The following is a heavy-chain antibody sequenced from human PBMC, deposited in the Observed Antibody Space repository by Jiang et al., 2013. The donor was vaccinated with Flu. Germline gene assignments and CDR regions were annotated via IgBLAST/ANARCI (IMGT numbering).Heavy chain of an antibody. CDR2: ITWNSGSI. J-gene: IGHJ4*02. CDR3: AKFQNYYGAGSYPK. CDR1: GITFRSYG. D-gene: IGHD3-10*01. V-gene: IGHV3-9*01. Sequence: LLESGGGVVQPGRSLRLSCVASGITFRSYGMHWVRQAPGRGLEWVSGITWNSGSIVYADSVKGRFTVSRDNAKNSLYLQMNSLRPEDTAVYYCAKFQNYYGAGSYPKWGQGTLVTVSS.